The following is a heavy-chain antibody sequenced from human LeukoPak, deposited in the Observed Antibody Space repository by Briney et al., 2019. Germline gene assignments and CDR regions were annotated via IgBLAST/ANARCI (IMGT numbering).Heavy chain of an antibody. Sequence: ASVKVSCKASGYTFTNFVIHWVRQAPGQRLEWMGWLNAGNGDTEYSQSFQGRVTITRDTSATTAYMELSSLRSEDTAVYCCARALCREGSLCYFDYWGQGTLVTVSS. CDR1: GYTFTNFV. D-gene: IGHD5-24*01. CDR2: LNAGNGDT. V-gene: IGHV1-3*01. CDR3: ARALCREGSLCYFDY. J-gene: IGHJ4*02.